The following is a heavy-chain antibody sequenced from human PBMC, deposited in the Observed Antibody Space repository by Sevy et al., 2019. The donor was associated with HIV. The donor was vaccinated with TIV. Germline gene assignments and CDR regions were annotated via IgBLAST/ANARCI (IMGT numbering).Heavy chain of an antibody. CDR1: GITFTIYT. J-gene: IGHJ4*02. D-gene: IGHD2-8*01. V-gene: IGHV3-21*01. Sequence: GGSLRLSCAASGITFTIYTMNCVRQAPGKGLEWVSSISSSSSYIYYADSVKGRFTISRDNAKSSLYLQMNSLRAEDTAVYYCAREDSNGVCYSHWGQGTLVTVSS. CDR3: AREDSNGVCYSH. CDR2: ISSSSSYI.